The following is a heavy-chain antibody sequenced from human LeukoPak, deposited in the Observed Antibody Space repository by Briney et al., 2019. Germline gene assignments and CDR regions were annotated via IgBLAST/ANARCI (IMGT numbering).Heavy chain of an antibody. CDR3: VREGYYGPGSSPTFYFDS. Sequence: GGSLRLSCAVSGFTFSGFWMSWSRQAPGKGLEWVASINSDGSEGYYADVVKGRFTISRDNARSAVHLEMNSLRPDDTAVYYCVREGYYGPGSSPTFYFDSWGRGTLVTVSS. CDR2: INSDGSEG. D-gene: IGHD3-10*01. J-gene: IGHJ4*02. V-gene: IGHV3-7*01. CDR1: GFTFSGFW.